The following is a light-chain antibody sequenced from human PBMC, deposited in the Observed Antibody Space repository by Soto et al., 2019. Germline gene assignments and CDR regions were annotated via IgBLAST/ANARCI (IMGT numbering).Light chain of an antibody. CDR2: RAS. Sequence: DIQMTQSTSTLSASVGDRVTITCRASQRISNWLAWYQQKPGKAPKLLIYRASTLQSGVPSRFSGSGSGTEFTLTISSLQPDDFATYFCQHYNSYSGTFGPGTKVDVK. CDR3: QHYNSYSGT. CDR1: QRISNW. V-gene: IGKV1-5*03. J-gene: IGKJ3*01.